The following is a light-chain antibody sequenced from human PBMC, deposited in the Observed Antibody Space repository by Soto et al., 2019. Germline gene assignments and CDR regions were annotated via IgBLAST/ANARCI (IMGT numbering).Light chain of an antibody. Sequence: EIVLTQFPGTLSLFPGERATLSCRAIQSVGSNYLAWYQQRPGQPPNLLIFGASHRAPDIPDRFSGSGSGTDFTLTISRLEPEDFAVYYCQQYGTSPGYTFGQGTRLEIK. CDR1: QSVGSNY. V-gene: IGKV3-20*01. CDR3: QQYGTSPGYT. J-gene: IGKJ5*01. CDR2: GAS.